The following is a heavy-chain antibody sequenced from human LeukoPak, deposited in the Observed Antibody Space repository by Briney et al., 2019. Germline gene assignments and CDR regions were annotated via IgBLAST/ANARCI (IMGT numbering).Heavy chain of an antibody. Sequence: GGSLRLSCAASGFTFSDYYMSWIRQAPGKGLEWVSYISSSGSTIYYADSVKGRFTISRDNAKNSLYLQMNSLRAEDTAVYHCARDRYYDILTGTATPDYWGQGTLVTVSS. V-gene: IGHV3-11*01. D-gene: IGHD3-9*01. CDR1: GFTFSDYY. CDR2: ISSSGSTI. CDR3: ARDRYYDILTGTATPDY. J-gene: IGHJ4*02.